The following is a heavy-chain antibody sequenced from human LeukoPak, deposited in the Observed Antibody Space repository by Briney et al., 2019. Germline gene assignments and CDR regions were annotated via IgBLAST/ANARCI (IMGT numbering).Heavy chain of an antibody. J-gene: IGHJ4*02. D-gene: IGHD7-27*01. Sequence: GGSLRLSCAASGFTFSTYAMNWVRQAPGKGLEWVSTISNLGGTTYYADSVKGRFTISRDNSKNTLYLQMNSLGVEDTAVYFCAKTPKTGSFDYWGQGTLVAVSS. V-gene: IGHV3-23*01. CDR2: ISNLGGTT. CDR3: AKTPKTGSFDY. CDR1: GFTFSTYA.